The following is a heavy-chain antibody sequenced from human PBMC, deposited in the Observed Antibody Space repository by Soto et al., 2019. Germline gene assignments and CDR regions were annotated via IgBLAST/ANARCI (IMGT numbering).Heavy chain of an antibody. Sequence: SETLSLTCAVSGYSISTGFNWAWIRQPPGKGLEWIGSIYHSGSTYYNLSLKSRVTISSDASKNQISLKLSSVTAADTALYYCARDWGTGNTYFDYWGQGTRVTVSS. CDR3: ARDWGTGNTYFDY. D-gene: IGHD3-16*01. V-gene: IGHV4-38-2*02. J-gene: IGHJ4*02. CDR1: GYSISTGFN. CDR2: IYHSGST.